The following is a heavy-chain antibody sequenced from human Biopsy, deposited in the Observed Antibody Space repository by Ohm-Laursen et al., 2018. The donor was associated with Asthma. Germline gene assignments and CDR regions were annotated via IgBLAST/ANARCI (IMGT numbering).Heavy chain of an antibody. Sequence: SLRLSCTASGFTFMTYGMHWVRQVPGKGLEWVATVGSDESYTDHADSVKGRLTISRDNSKNTLHLQMNSLSPEDTAVYYCVRDGTDDAFDIWGQGTVVSVSS. D-gene: IGHD1-1*01. CDR3: VRDGTDDAFDI. CDR2: VGSDESYT. V-gene: IGHV3-33*01. J-gene: IGHJ3*02. CDR1: GFTFMTYG.